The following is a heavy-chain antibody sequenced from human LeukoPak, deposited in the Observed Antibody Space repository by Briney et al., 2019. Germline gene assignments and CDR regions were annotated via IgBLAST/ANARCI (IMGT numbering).Heavy chain of an antibody. D-gene: IGHD5-24*01. CDR1: GLPIADFA. Sequence: GGSLRLSCVASGLPIADFAMHWVRQAPGKGLEWVSLISGDGVSTFYADSVKGRFSISRDNSKNTLYLQMNSLRAEDTAVYYCARIRDDYNPLDYWGQGTLVTVSS. V-gene: IGHV3-43*02. CDR3: ARIRDDYNPLDY. CDR2: ISGDGVST. J-gene: IGHJ4*02.